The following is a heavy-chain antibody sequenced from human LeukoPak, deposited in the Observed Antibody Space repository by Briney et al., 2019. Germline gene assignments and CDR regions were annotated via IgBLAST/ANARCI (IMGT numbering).Heavy chain of an antibody. D-gene: IGHD3-10*01. Sequence: GRSLRLSCTASGFTFGDYAMSWVRQAPGKGLEWVGFIRSKVCGGTTEYAASVKGRFSISRDDPKSIAYLQMNSLKTEDTAVYYCSRVVQGFGELLSFDYWGQGTLVTVSS. V-gene: IGHV3-49*04. CDR1: GFTFGDYA. J-gene: IGHJ4*02. CDR3: SRVVQGFGELLSFDY. CDR2: IRSKVCGGTT.